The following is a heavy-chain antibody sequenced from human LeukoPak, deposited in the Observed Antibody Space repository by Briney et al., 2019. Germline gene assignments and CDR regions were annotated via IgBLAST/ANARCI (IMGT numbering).Heavy chain of an antibody. J-gene: IGHJ6*02. CDR3: ARGQQSSMGYYYYYYGMDV. D-gene: IGHD2-2*01. Sequence: GGSLRLSCAASGFTFSSYSMNWVRQAPGKGLEWVSSISSSSSYIYYADSVKGRFTISRDNAKNSLYLQMNSLRAEDTAVYYCARGQQSSMGYYYYYYGMDVWGQGTTVTVSS. V-gene: IGHV3-21*01. CDR1: GFTFSSYS. CDR2: ISSSSSYI.